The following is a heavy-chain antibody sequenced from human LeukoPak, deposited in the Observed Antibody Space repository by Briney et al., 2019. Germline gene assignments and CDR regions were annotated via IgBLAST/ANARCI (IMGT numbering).Heavy chain of an antibody. Sequence: SETVSLTCAVSGCSISSSNWWSWVRQPPGKGLEWIGEIYHSGSTNYNPPLKSRVTISVDKSKNQFSLKLSSVTAADTAVYYCARDGAVAAHYFDYWGQGTLVTVSS. J-gene: IGHJ4*02. V-gene: IGHV4-4*02. CDR2: IYHSGST. CDR3: ARDGAVAAHYFDY. D-gene: IGHD6-19*01. CDR1: GCSISSSNW.